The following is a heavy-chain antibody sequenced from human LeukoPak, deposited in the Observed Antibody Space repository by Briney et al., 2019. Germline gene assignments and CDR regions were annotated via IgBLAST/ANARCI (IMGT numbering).Heavy chain of an antibody. D-gene: IGHD2/OR15-2a*01. CDR1: GDSISNYF. CDR2: IYAGEGA. J-gene: IGHJ4*02. V-gene: IGHV4-4*07. Sequence: SETLSLTCTVSGDSISNYFWSWIRQPAGKGLEWIGRIYAGEGAKYNPSLETRVTVSVDTSTNRLSLKLSSVTAADTAVYYCAREEYSYSYYFDYWGQGTLVTVSS. CDR3: AREEYSYSYYFDY.